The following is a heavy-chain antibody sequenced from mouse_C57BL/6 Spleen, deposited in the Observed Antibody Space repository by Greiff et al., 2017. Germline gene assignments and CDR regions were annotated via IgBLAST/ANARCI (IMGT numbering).Heavy chain of an antibody. Sequence: QVQLQQSGHGLVKPGASVKISCTASGYAFSSSWMTWVRQRPGKGLEWVGRICPGGGYTNYPGKVKGRFTLTADKSSSTAYLQLSSLTSEDSAVYFCAREEGGRQAMDDWGKGTSVTVSS. CDR1: GYAFSSSW. CDR2: ICPGGGYT. J-gene: IGHJ4*01. V-gene: IGHV1-82*01. D-gene: IGHD1-2*01. CDR3: AREEGGRQAMDD.